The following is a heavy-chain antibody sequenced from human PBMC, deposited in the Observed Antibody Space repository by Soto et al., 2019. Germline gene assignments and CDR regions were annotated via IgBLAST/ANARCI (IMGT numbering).Heavy chain of an antibody. J-gene: IGHJ6*02. CDR2: INSNSGGT. V-gene: IGHV1-2*02. CDR3: ARDPGYYGMDV. CDR1: GYTCTGYY. Sequence: ASVKVSCKASGYTCTGYYMHWVRQAPGQGLEWMGWINSNSGGTNYAQNFRGRVTMTRDTSISTAYMELSRLRSDDTAVYYCARDPGYYGMDVWGQGTTVTVSS.